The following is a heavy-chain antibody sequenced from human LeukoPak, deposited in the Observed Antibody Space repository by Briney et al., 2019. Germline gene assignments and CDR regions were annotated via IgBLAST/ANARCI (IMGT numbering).Heavy chain of an antibody. CDR2: ISIYNGNT. CDR1: GYTFANYG. V-gene: IGHV1-18*01. Sequence: ASVKVSCKTSGYTFANYGITWVRQAPGQGLEWMGWISIYNGNTNYARKVQGRVTMTPDTSTSTAYMELRSLRSDDTAVYYCVRDKNGGSFDYWGQGTLVTVSS. J-gene: IGHJ4*02. D-gene: IGHD4-23*01. CDR3: VRDKNGGSFDY.